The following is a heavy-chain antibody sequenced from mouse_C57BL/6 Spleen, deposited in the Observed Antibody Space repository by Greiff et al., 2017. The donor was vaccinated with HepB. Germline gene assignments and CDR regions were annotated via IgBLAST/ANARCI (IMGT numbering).Heavy chain of an antibody. V-gene: IGHV1-26*01. Sequence: EVQLQQSGPELVKPGASVKISCKASGYTFTDYYMNWVKQSHGKSLEWIGDINPNNGGTSYNQKFKGKATLTVDKSSSTAYMELRSLTSEDSAVYYCARCYYGSSYGFDYWGQGTTLTVSS. CDR1: GYTFTDYY. J-gene: IGHJ2*01. CDR2: INPNNGGT. CDR3: ARCYYGSSYGFDY. D-gene: IGHD1-1*01.